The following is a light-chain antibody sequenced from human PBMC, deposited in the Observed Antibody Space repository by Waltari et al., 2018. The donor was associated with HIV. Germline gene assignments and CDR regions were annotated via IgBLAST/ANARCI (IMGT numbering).Light chain of an antibody. CDR1: QNMGNF. CDR3: QQSYTSPHT. V-gene: IGKV1-39*01. J-gene: IGKJ2*01. Sequence: DIQMTQSPSSLSAYVGDRVTITCRASQNMGNFLNWYQQKPGKAPKLLIYAASTLVSGVPSRFSGSGSGTEFTLTISGLQFEDSATYYCQQSYTSPHTFGQGTNVEIK. CDR2: AAS.